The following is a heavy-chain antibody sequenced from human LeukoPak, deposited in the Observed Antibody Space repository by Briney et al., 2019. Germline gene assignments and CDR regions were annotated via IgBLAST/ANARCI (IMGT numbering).Heavy chain of an antibody. D-gene: IGHD3-22*01. V-gene: IGHV4-39*07. J-gene: IGHJ3*02. CDR2: IYYSGST. Sequence: SETLSLTYTVSGGSISSSGYYWGWIRQPPGKGLEWIASIYYSGSTYYNPSLKSRVTISVDTSKHQLSLKLSSVTAADTAVYYCARDRGYYDSSGYYAFDIWGQGTMVTVSS. CDR1: GGSISSSGYY. CDR3: ARDRGYYDSSGYYAFDI.